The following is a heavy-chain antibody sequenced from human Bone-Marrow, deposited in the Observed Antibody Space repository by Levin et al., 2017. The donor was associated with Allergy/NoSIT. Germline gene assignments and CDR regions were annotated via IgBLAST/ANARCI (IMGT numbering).Heavy chain of an antibody. CDR2: INPDAGGT. V-gene: IGHV1-46*01. J-gene: IGHJ4*02. CDR1: GYTFTNYY. D-gene: IGHD1-1*01. CDR3: AKDFSMLQLSQGEY. Sequence: ASVKVSCKTSGYTFTNYYIHWVRQAPGQGLQWMGLINPDAGGTSYAQMFQGRVTMTRDTSTSTVYMELSSLTSEDTAVYYCAKDFSMLQLSQGEYWGQGTRVSVS.